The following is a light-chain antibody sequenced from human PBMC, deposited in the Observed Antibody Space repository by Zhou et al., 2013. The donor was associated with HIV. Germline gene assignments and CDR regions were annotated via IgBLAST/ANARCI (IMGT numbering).Light chain of an antibody. J-gene: IGKJ3*01. CDR3: MQALQTPVT. Sequence: DIVMTQSPLSLPVTPGEPASISCRSSQSLLHSNGYNYLDWYLQKPGQSPQLLIYLGSNRASGVPDRFSGSGSGTYFTLKIIRAEAEDVGVYYCMQALQTPVTFGPGTKVDIK. V-gene: IGKV2-28*01. CDR1: QSLLHSNGYNY. CDR2: LGS.